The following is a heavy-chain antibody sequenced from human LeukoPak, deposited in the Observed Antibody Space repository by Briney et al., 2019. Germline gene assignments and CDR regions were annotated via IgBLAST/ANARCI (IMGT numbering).Heavy chain of an antibody. CDR1: GYTFTSYG. CDR2: ISAYNGNT. Sequence: ASVKVSCKASGYTFTSYGISWVRQAPGQGLEWMGWISAYNGNTNYAQKLQGRVTMTTDTSTSTAYMELRSLRSDDTAVYYCARAPGGVYQLLSLHWFDPWGQGTLVTVSS. J-gene: IGHJ5*02. D-gene: IGHD2-2*01. V-gene: IGHV1-18*01. CDR3: ARAPGGVYQLLSLHWFDP.